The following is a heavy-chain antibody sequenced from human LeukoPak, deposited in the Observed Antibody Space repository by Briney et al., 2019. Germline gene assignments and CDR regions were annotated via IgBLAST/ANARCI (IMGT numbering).Heavy chain of an antibody. Sequence: ASVKVSCKASGGTFSSYAISWVRQAPGQGLEWMGIINPSGGSTNYAQKFQGRVTMTRDMSTSTVYMELTSLRFEDTAVYYCARGAHVRYYRGAFDIWGQGTMVTVSS. J-gene: IGHJ3*02. CDR1: GGTFSSYA. D-gene: IGHD1-26*01. CDR2: INPSGGST. CDR3: ARGAHVRYYRGAFDI. V-gene: IGHV1-46*01.